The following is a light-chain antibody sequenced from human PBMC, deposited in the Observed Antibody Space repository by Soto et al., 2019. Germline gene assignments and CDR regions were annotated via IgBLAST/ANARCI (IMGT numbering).Light chain of an antibody. CDR3: HQRQSWPRT. CDR1: QTVSSN. CDR2: GAS. J-gene: IGKJ1*01. V-gene: IGKV3D-15*01. Sequence: EIVMTQSPATLSVSAGERATLSCRASQTVSSNLAWYQQKPGQAPRLLIYGASTRATVIPARFSGSGSGTEFTLTINSLQSEDFAVYYCHQRQSWPRTFGQGTKVDIK.